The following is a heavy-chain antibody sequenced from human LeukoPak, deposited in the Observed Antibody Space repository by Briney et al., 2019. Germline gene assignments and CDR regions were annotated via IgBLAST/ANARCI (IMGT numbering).Heavy chain of an antibody. Sequence: GGSLRLSCAASGFTFSSYAMHWVRQAPGKGLEWVAVISYDGSNKYYADSVKGRFTISRDNSKNTLYLQMNSLRAEDTAVYYCARDGEQWLVFDYWGQGTLVTVSS. V-gene: IGHV3-30-3*01. D-gene: IGHD6-19*01. J-gene: IGHJ4*02. CDR3: ARDGEQWLVFDY. CDR1: GFTFSSYA. CDR2: ISYDGSNK.